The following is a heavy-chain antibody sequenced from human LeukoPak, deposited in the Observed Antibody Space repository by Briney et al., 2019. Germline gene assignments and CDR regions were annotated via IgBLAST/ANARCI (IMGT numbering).Heavy chain of an antibody. V-gene: IGHV4-61*01. CDR2: IYYSGST. CDR1: GGSVSSGSYY. D-gene: IGHD1-7*01. CDR3: ARVPGGGTAAN. J-gene: IGHJ3*01. Sequence: PSETLSLTCTVSGGSVSSGSYYWSWIRQPPGEGLEWIGYIYYSGSTNYNPSLKSRVTMSVDTSKNQFSLKLSSVTAGDTAVYYCARVPGGGTAANWGQGTMVTVSS.